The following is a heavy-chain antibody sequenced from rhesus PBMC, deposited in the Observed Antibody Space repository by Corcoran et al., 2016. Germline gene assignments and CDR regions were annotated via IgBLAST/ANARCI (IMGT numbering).Heavy chain of an antibody. CDR2: ISSDGSNK. J-gene: IGHJ5-1*01. V-gene: IGHV3-54*02. CDR1: GFTFRAFG. CDR3: TRFDV. Sequence: EVQLVESGGGLGQPGGSLRLSCAGSGFTFRAFGIHWVRQAPGKGLEWVAVISSDGSNKYFADSVKDRFTISRDNSNNILYLQMNNLKLEDTAVYYCTRFDVWGPGVRVTVSS.